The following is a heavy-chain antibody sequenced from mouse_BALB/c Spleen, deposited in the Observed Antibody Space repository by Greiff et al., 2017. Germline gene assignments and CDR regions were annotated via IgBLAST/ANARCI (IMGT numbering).Heavy chain of an antibody. CDR1: GYSITSDYA. CDR3: AREDDALAY. J-gene: IGHJ3*01. D-gene: IGHD2-3*01. CDR2: ISYSGST. Sequence: EVKLMESGPGLVKPSQSLSLTCTVTGYSITSDYAWNWIRQFPGNKLEWMGYISYSGSTSYNPSLKSRISITRDTSKNQFFLQLNSMTTEDTATYYCAREDDALAYWGQGTLVTVSA. V-gene: IGHV3-2*02.